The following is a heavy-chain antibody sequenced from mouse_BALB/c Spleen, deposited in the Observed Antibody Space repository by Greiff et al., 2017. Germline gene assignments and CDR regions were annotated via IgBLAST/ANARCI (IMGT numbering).Heavy chain of an antibody. Sequence: EVQLQESGAELVRSGASVKLSCTASGFNIKDYYMHWVKQRPEQGLEWIGWIDPENGDTEYAPKFQGKATMTADTSSNTAYLQLSSLTSEDTAVYCCARDGSSFYCFDYWGQGTTLTVSS. CDR1: GFNIKDYY. D-gene: IGHD1-1*01. CDR2: IDPENGDT. V-gene: IGHV14-4*02. J-gene: IGHJ2*01. CDR3: ARDGSSFYCFDY.